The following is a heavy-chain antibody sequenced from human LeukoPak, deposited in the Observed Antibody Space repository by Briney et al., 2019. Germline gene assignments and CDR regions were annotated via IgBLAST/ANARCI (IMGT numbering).Heavy chain of an antibody. CDR3: ARGPLYISGTTGEGNWFDP. V-gene: IGHV4-30-2*01. Sequence: SETLSLTCAVSGVSISSGGYSWSWIRQPPGKGLEWIGYIYHSGSTYYNPSLKSRVTISVDRSKNQFSLKLNSVTAADTAVYYCARGPLYISGTTGEGNWFDPWGQGTLVTVSS. CDR1: GVSISSGGYS. D-gene: IGHD1-7*01. CDR2: IYHSGST. J-gene: IGHJ5*02.